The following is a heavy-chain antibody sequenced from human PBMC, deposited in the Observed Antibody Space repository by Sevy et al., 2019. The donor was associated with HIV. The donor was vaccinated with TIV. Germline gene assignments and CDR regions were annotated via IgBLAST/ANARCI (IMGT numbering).Heavy chain of an antibody. V-gene: IGHV3-20*04. Sequence: GGSLRLSCVASQLRFEDSDMNWVRQVPGKGLQWVSGINWNAAATSYTDSVKGRYTISIDKAKNTLYLQMDSLSGEDTGLYSCAKEKSCGGAGYYFDYWGQGALVTVSS. CDR3: AKEKSCGGAGYYFDY. CDR1: QLRFEDSD. CDR2: INWNAAAT. D-gene: IGHD2-21*01. J-gene: IGHJ4*02.